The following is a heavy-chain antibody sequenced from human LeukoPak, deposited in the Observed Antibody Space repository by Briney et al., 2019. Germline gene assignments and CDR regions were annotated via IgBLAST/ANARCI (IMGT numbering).Heavy chain of an antibody. CDR3: ARDTGGSGLY. CDR2: INTDGSRT. J-gene: IGHJ4*02. CDR1: GFTFSSYW. D-gene: IGHD2-8*02. V-gene: IGHV3-74*03. Sequence: GGSLRLSCAASGFTFSSYWMHWVRQAPGKGLVWVSRINTDGSRTTYADSVKGRFTISRDNAKNTPYLQMNSLRAEDTAFYYCARDTGGSGLYWGQGILVTVSS.